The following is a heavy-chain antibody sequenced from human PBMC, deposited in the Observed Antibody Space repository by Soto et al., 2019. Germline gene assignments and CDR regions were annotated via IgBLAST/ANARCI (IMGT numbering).Heavy chain of an antibody. Sequence: QVQLVQSGAEVKKPGASVKVSCKASGYTFTSYGISWVRQAPGQGLEWMGWISAYNGNTNYAQKLQGRVTMTTDTSTGTAYMKLRSLRSDDTAVYYCARDDGVVVVAATVPSYWGQGTLVTVSS. D-gene: IGHD2-15*01. V-gene: IGHV1-18*01. J-gene: IGHJ4*02. CDR1: GYTFTSYG. CDR3: ARDDGVVVVAATVPSY. CDR2: ISAYNGNT.